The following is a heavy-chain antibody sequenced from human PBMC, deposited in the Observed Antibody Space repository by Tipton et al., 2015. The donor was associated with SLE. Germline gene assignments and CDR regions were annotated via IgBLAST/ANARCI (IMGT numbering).Heavy chain of an antibody. Sequence: LSCTVSDDSISNYYWSWIRQSPGKGLEWIGYGYYIGSTNYNPSLKSRLTISVDSSKNQFSLRLSSVTAADTATYYCARQYSTITGYENWGQGILVTVSS. CDR1: DDSISNYY. CDR2: GYYIGST. J-gene: IGHJ4*02. CDR3: ARQYSTITGYEN. D-gene: IGHD2-8*01. V-gene: IGHV4-59*08.